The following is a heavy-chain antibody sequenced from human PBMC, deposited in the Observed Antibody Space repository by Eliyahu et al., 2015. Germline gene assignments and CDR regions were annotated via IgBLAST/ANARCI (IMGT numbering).Heavy chain of an antibody. CDR1: GXTXSSYA. V-gene: IGHV3-23*01. CDR2: ISGSGGST. Sequence: EVQLLESGGGLVQXGGSLRLXCXXSGXTXSSYAMXWVRQAPGKGLEWVSAISGSGGSTKFTISRDNSKNTLYLQMNSLRAEDTAVYYCAKDEIVGATTISVVDYWGQGTLVTVSS. D-gene: IGHD1-26*01. J-gene: IGHJ4*02. CDR3: AKDEIVGATTISVVDY.